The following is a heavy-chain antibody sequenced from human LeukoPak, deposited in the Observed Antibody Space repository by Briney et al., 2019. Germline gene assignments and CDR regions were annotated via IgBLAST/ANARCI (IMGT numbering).Heavy chain of an antibody. CDR3: VREREKQWLF. D-gene: IGHD6-19*01. CDR2: IYYSGNT. CDR1: GDSISTSNSY. V-gene: IGHV4-39*02. J-gene: IGHJ4*02. Sequence: SETLSLTCTVSGDSISTSNSYWGWIRQPPGKGLEWIGSIYYSGNTYYNASLKSRVTISVDTSKNQFSLKLNSVTAADTAVYYCVREREKQWLFWGQGALVPVSS.